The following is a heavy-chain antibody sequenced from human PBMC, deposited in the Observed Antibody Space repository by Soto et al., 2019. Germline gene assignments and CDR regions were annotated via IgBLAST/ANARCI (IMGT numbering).Heavy chain of an antibody. D-gene: IGHD6-13*01. CDR3: ARGGSSNLDY. V-gene: IGHV4-34*01. Sequence: QVQLQQWGAGLLKPSETLSLTCAVYGESFSGYYWSWIRQPPGKGLEWIGDINHSGSTNYNPSLKXXVXIXADTSKNQFSLKLSSVTAADTAVYYCARGGSSNLDYWGQGTLVTVSS. CDR1: GESFSGYY. J-gene: IGHJ4*02. CDR2: INHSGST.